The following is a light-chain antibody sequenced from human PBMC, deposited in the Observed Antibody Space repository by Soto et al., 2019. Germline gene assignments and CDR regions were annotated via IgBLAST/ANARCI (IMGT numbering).Light chain of an antibody. V-gene: IGKV3-15*01. CDR2: GAS. CDR3: QQYNNWPFT. CDR1: QSVSSN. J-gene: IGKJ3*01. Sequence: EIVMTQSPATLSVSPGERATLSCRASQSVSSNLAWYQQKPGQAPRLLIYGASTRATGIPDRFSGSGSGTEFTLTISRLQSEDFAVYYCQQYNNWPFTFGPGTKVDIK.